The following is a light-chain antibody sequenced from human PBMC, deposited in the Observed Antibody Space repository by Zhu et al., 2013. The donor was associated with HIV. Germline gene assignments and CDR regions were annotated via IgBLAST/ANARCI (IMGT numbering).Light chain of an antibody. Sequence: SYELTQPPSVSVSPGQTARITCSGDALPKQYAYWYQQKPGQAPVLVVYDDSDRPSGRPERFSGSNSGNTATLTISGTQAMDEADYYCQAWDSSTAVFGGGTKLTVL. CDR2: DDS. CDR3: QAWDSSTAV. J-gene: IGLJ2*01. CDR1: ALPKQY. V-gene: IGLV3-1*01.